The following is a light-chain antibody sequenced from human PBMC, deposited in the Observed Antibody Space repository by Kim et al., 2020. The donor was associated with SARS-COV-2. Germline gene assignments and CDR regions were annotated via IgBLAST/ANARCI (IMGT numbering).Light chain of an antibody. V-gene: IGKV3-15*01. J-gene: IGKJ4*01. CDR3: QQYNYSLPPT. Sequence: EIVMTQSPATLSVSPGERATLSCRASQSVSSNLAWYQQKPGQAPRLLIYGASTRATGIPARFSGSGSGTEFTLTISSLQSEDFAVYYCQQYNYSLPPTFGGGTKVDIK. CDR2: GAS. CDR1: QSVSSN.